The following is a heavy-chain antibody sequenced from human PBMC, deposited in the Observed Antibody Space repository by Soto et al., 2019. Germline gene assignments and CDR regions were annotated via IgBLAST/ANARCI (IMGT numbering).Heavy chain of an antibody. CDR3: ARDRYYDFWSGPFDY. CDR1: GFTFSSYA. V-gene: IGHV3-30-3*01. CDR2: ISYDGSNK. J-gene: IGHJ4*02. D-gene: IGHD3-3*01. Sequence: QVQLVESGGGVVQPGRSLRLSCAASGFTFSSYAMHWVRQAPGKGLEWVAVISYDGSNKYYADSVKGRFTISRDNSKNTLYLQMNSLRAEDTAVYYCARDRYYDFWSGPFDYWGQGTLVTVSS.